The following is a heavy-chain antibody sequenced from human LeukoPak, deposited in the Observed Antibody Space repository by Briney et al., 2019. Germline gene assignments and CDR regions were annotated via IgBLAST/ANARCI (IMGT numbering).Heavy chain of an antibody. Sequence: GGSLRLSCAVSGFTFDDYGVSWVRQAPGKGLEWVSGINWNGGSTGYADSVKGRFTISRDNAKKSVYLKMNRLRDEDTALYYCARDYCGGDCYPFDYWGQGTLVTVSS. D-gene: IGHD2-21*02. V-gene: IGHV3-20*04. CDR1: GFTFDDYG. CDR2: INWNGGST. J-gene: IGHJ4*02. CDR3: ARDYCGGDCYPFDY.